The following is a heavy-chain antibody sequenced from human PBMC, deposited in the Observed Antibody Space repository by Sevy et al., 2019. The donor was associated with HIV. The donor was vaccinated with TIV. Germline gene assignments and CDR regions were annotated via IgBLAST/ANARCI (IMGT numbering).Heavy chain of an antibody. J-gene: IGHJ4*02. CDR1: GGSITSLY. Sequence: SETLSLTCTVSGGSITSLYWNWIRRPPGKGLEWIAILYYNGHINDNPSLKSRVTLSLDTSKNQFSLRLSSVTAADTAMYYCAGENAWGRGYSWGQGTLVTVSS. CDR3: AGENAWGRGYS. V-gene: IGHV4-59*08. D-gene: IGHD1-26*01. CDR2: LYYNGHI.